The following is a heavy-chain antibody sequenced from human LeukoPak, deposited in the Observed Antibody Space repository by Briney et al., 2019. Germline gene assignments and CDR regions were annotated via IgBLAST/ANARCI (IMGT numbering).Heavy chain of an antibody. Sequence: ASVKVSCKVSGYTLTELSMHWVRQAPGKGLEWMGGFDPEDGETIYAQKFQGRVTITRDTSASTAYMELSSLRSEDTAVYYCARDRVAAAGRFSFDYWGQGTLVTVSS. V-gene: IGHV1-24*01. D-gene: IGHD6-13*01. CDR2: FDPEDGET. CDR3: ARDRVAAAGRFSFDY. J-gene: IGHJ4*02. CDR1: GYTLTELS.